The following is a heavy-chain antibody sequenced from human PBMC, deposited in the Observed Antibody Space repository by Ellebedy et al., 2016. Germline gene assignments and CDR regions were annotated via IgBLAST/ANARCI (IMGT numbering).Heavy chain of an antibody. V-gene: IGHV4-34*01. CDR1: GGSFSGYY. CDR3: ARGEIVGATTQTNWFDP. D-gene: IGHD1-26*01. J-gene: IGHJ5*02. CDR2: INHSGST. Sequence: SETLSLTCAVYGGSFSGYYWSWIRQPPGKGLEWIGEINHSGSTNYNPSLKSRVTISVDTSKNQFSLKLSSVTAADTAVYYCARGEIVGATTQTNWFDPWGQGTLVTVSS.